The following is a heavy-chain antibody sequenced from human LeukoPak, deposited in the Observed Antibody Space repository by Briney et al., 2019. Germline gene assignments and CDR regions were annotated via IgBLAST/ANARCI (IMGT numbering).Heavy chain of an antibody. CDR1: GGSISSGDYY. D-gene: IGHD6-6*01. CDR3: ARDKAARRIDY. V-gene: IGHV4-30-4*08. Sequence: SETLSLTCTVSGGSISSGDYYWSWIRQPPGKGLEWIGYIYYSGSTYYNPSLKSRVTISVDTSKNQFSLKLSSVTAADTAVYYCARDKAARRIDYWGQGTLVTVPS. CDR2: IYYSGST. J-gene: IGHJ4*02.